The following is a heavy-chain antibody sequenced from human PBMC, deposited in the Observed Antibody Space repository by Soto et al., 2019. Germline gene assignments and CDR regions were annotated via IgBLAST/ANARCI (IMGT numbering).Heavy chain of an antibody. D-gene: IGHD2-21*01. J-gene: IGHJ4*02. CDR3: AKSLSALFSLGDFKY. CDR2: ISGSGTST. CDR1: GFTFSSYA. Sequence: LRLSCAASGFTFSSYALNWVRQAPGKGLEWVAEISGSGTSTYYAPSVKGRFIISSDSSKNTLYLRMYSLRAEDTAMYYCAKSLSALFSLGDFKYWGQGALVTVSS. V-gene: IGHV3-23*01.